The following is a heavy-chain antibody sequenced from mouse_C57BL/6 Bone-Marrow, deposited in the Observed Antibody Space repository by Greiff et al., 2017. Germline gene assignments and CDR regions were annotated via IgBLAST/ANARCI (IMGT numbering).Heavy chain of an antibody. CDR3: TRGYGYDDYYAMDY. D-gene: IGHD2-2*01. CDR2: ISSGGDYI. Sequence: EVKVVESGEGLVKPGGSLKLSCAASGFTFSSYAMSWVRQTPEKRLEWVAYISSGGDYIYYADIVKGRFTISRDNARNTLYLQMSSLKSEDTAMYYCTRGYGYDDYYAMDYWGQGTSVTVSS. V-gene: IGHV5-9-1*02. J-gene: IGHJ4*01. CDR1: GFTFSSYA.